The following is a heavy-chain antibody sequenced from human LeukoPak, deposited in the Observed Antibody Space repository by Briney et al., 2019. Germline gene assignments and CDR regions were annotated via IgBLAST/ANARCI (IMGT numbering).Heavy chain of an antibody. Sequence: GESLKISCKGSGYRFTSYWIGWVRQMPGKGLEWMGIIYPGDSDTRYSPSFQGQVTISADKSISTAYLQWSSLKASDTAMYYCARRTMVRGKTFDIWGQGTMVTVSS. CDR3: ARRTMVRGKTFDI. D-gene: IGHD3-10*01. J-gene: IGHJ3*02. V-gene: IGHV5-51*01. CDR1: GYRFTSYW. CDR2: IYPGDSDT.